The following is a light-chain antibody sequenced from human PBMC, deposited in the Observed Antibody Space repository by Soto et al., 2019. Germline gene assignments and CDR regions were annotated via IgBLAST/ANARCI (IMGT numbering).Light chain of an antibody. Sequence: EIVLTQSPGTLSLSPGERSTLSCRASQTVSDNVAWYQQRPGLAPRLLIYHTSTRATGVPARFSGSGSGTEFSLTISSLQSDDSAVYYCQRYDNWPLTFGGGTTGDIK. V-gene: IGKV3-15*01. J-gene: IGKJ4*01. CDR3: QRYDNWPLT. CDR2: HTS. CDR1: QTVSDN.